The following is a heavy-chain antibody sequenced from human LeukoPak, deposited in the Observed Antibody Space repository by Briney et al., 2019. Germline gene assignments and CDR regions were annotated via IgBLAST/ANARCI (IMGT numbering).Heavy chain of an antibody. J-gene: IGHJ4*02. CDR1: GYTFTGYY. CDR2: IIPSGGRT. D-gene: IGHD6-19*01. V-gene: IGHV1-46*01. CDR3: ARGYNSGFDY. Sequence: ASVKVSCKASGYTFTGYYMHWVRQAPGQGLEWMGVIIPSGGRTGYAQKVQGRVTMTRDTSTATVYMELSSLRSEDTAVYYCARGYNSGFDYWGQGTLITVSS.